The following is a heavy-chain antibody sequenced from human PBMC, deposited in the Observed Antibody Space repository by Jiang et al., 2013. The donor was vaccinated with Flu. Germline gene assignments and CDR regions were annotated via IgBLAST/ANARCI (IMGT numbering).Heavy chain of an antibody. J-gene: IGHJ6*02. V-gene: IGHV3-9*01. CDR1: GFTFDDYA. Sequence: VQLVESGGGLVQPGRSLRLSCAASGFTFDDYAMHWVRQAPGKGLEWVSGISWNSGSIGYADSVKGRFTISRDNAKNSLYLQMNSLRAEDTALYYCAKDRSRGGSGWYSLGFDYYYGMDVWGQGTTVTVSS. D-gene: IGHD6-19*01. CDR2: ISWNSGSI. CDR3: AKDRSRGGSGWYSLGFDYYYGMDV.